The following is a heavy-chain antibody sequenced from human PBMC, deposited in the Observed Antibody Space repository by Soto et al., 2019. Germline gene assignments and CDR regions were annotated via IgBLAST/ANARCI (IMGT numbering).Heavy chain of an antibody. CDR2: IIPIFETA. CDR1: GGTFSAVA. D-gene: IGHD2-15*01. V-gene: IGHV1-69*01. CDR3: ARDLEVVVLGVDHYYYYGMDV. Sequence: PVKVSCKTSGGTFSAVAIGWGRQAPGQGLEWMGGIIPIFETANYAQKFQGRVTITADEITGTAYMELRSLRSEDTGVYYCARDLEVVVLGVDHYYYYGMDVWGEGTTVTVPS. J-gene: IGHJ6*02.